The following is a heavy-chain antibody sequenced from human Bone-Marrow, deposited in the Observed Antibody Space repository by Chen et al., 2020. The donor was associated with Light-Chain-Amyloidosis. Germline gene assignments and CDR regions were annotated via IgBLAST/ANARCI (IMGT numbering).Heavy chain of an antibody. CDR1: AVYFSNAW. V-gene: IGHV3-15*01. D-gene: IGHD3-3*01. J-gene: IGHJ4*02. Sequence: EVQLVVSGGVLVKPGGSLRLSCSASAVYFSNAWLSSVRQAPGKGLELVGRIKSKSHGGTTYYAAPVEGRFTISRDDSTHTMYLQMNSLKTEDTAVYYCIPEARDFWSGYAEIDYWGQGTLVTVSS. CDR2: IKSKSHGGTT. CDR3: IPEARDFWSGYAEIDY.